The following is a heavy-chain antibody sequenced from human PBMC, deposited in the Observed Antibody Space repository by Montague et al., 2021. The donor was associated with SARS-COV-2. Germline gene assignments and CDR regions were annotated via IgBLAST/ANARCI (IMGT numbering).Heavy chain of an antibody. CDR1: GGSFRNYY. CDR2: IDQSGST. Sequence: SETLSLTCAVYGGSFRNYYWSWIRQPPGKGLEWIGEIDQSGSTNYNPSLKSRVTILIDTSKNQFSVKLTSATAADTAVYYCARGKRDLPVVVLGSATRTWFDSWGQGTLVTVSS. V-gene: IGHV4-34*01. J-gene: IGHJ5*01. CDR3: ARGKRDLPVVVLGSATRTWFDS. D-gene: IGHD3-10*01.